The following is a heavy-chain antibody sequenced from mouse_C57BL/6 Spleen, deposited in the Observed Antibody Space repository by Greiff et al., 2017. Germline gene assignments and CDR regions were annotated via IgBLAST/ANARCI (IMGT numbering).Heavy chain of an antibody. J-gene: IGHJ1*03. CDR3: ARGEDDYDGWYFGV. D-gene: IGHD2-4*01. Sequence: VQLQQSGAELVRPGTSVKLSCKASGYTFTSYWMHWVKQRPGQGLEWIGVIDPSDRSPNYNHKFKAKTTLTVDTSSSTAYMQLSSLTSADSAVYDCARGEDDYDGWYFGVWGTGTTVTVSS. CDR2: IDPSDRSP. V-gene: IGHV1-59*01. CDR1: GYTFTSYW.